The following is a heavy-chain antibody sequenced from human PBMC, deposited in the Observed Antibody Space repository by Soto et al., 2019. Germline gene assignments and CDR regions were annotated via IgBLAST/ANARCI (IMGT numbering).Heavy chain of an antibody. Sequence: QVQLVESGGGVVQPGGSLRLSCTTSGFTFNTYGMHWVRQAPGKGLEWVAIIWNDGSNKYYADSVKGRFTISRDNSRNTLYLQMNRLRAEDTALYYCARADCTGAYCYSWPFNYGVDVWGQGTTVTVSS. V-gene: IGHV3-33*08. CDR3: ARADCTGAYCYSWPFNYGVDV. D-gene: IGHD2-15*01. CDR1: GFTFNTYG. CDR2: IWNDGSNK. J-gene: IGHJ6*02.